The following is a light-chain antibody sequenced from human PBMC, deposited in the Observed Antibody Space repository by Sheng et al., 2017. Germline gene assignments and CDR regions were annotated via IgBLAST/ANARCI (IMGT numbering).Light chain of an antibody. CDR2: DVS. V-gene: IGLV2-14*01. Sequence: QSALTQPASVSGSPGQSITISCTGTSSDVGGYNYVSWYQQHPGKAPKLMIYDVSNRPSGVSNRFSGSQSGNTASLTISGLRAEDEADYYCCSYTSSSTYVFGTGTKVTVL. CDR3: CSYTSSSTYV. CDR1: SSDVGGYNY. J-gene: IGLJ1*01.